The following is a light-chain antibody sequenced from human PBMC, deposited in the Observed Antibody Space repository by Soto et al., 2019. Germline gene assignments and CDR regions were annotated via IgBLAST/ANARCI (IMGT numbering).Light chain of an antibody. J-gene: IGKJ5*01. V-gene: IGKV3-11*01. CDR3: QQRMNWALT. CDR2: FAS. Sequence: SLSLAHSTTRSYWANRSIISNLAWYQQKPGQAPSLLIFFASTRATGVPDRFSGSGSGPDFTLTISRLEPEDVAVYYCQQRMNWALTFGQGTRLEIK. CDR1: RSIISN.